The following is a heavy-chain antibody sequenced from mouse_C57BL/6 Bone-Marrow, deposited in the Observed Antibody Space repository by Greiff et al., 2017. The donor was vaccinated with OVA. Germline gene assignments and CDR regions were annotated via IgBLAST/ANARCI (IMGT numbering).Heavy chain of an antibody. CDR3: GNYYGSSAFAY. D-gene: IGHD1-1*01. V-gene: IGHV1-4*01. CDR1: GYTFTSYT. Sequence: QVHVKQSGAELARPGASVKMSCKASGYTFTSYTMHWVKQRPGQGLEWIGYINPSSGYTKYNQKFKDKATLTADKTSSTAYMQLSSLTSEDSAVYYCGNYYGSSAFAYWGQGTHVTVSA. CDR2: INPSSGYT. J-gene: IGHJ3*01.